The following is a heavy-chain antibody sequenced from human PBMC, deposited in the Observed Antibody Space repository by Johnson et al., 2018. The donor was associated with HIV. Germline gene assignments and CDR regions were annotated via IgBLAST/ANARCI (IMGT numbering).Heavy chain of an antibody. CDR2: IYSGGST. V-gene: IGHV3-53*01. J-gene: IGHJ3*02. CDR3: ARSQPEEYSSSSDAFDI. D-gene: IGHD6-6*01. CDR1: GFTVSSNY. Sequence: VQLVESGGGLIQPGGSLRLSCAASGFTVSSNYMSWVRQAPGKGLAWVSVIYSGGSTYYADSVKGRFTISRDDSKNTLYLQMNSLRAEDTAVYYCARSQPEEYSSSSDAFDIWGQGTMVTVSS.